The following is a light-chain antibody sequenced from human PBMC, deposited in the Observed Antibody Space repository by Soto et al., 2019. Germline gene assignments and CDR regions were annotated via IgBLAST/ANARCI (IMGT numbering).Light chain of an antibody. V-gene: IGKV3-20*01. Sequence: IVLTQSPGTLSLPPGERATLSCRASQSVSSNYLAWYQQKPGQAPRLLIYGASSRATAIPDRFSGSGSGTDFTLTISRLEPEDFAVYYCQQYGSSPWAFGQGTKVEIK. CDR2: GAS. J-gene: IGKJ1*01. CDR1: QSVSSNY. CDR3: QQYGSSPWA.